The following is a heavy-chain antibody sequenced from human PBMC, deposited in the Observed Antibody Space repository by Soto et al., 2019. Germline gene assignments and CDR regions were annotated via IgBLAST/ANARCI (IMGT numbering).Heavy chain of an antibody. D-gene: IGHD2-2*01. CDR2: IIPILGIA. CDR3: AREPQHCSSTSCPLDI. J-gene: IGHJ3*02. CDR1: GGTFSSYT. Sequence: SVKVSCKASGGTFSSYTISWVRQAPGQGLEWMGRIIPILGIANYAQKFQGRVTITADKSTSTAYMELSSLRSEDTAVYYCAREPQHCSSTSCPLDIWGQGTMVTVSS. V-gene: IGHV1-69*04.